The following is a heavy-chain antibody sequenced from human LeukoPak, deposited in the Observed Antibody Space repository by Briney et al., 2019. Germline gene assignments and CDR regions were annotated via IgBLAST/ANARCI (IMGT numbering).Heavy chain of an antibody. CDR3: ARDLWSGYDWRAQHNWFDP. D-gene: IGHD5-12*01. CDR1: GYTLSELS. V-gene: IGHV1-69*06. CDR2: VIPIFSTA. J-gene: IGHJ5*02. Sequence: SVKVSCKVSGYTLSELSMHWVRQTPGKGLEWMGGVIPIFSTANYAQKFQGRVTITADRSTSTAYMELSSLRSEDTAVYYCARDLWSGYDWRAQHNWFDPWGQGTLVTVSS.